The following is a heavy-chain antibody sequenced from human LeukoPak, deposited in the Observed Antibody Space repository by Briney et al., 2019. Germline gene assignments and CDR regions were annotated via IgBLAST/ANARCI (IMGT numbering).Heavy chain of an antibody. CDR1: GDSVSSKNGA. V-gene: IGHV6-1*01. CDR3: ARDMGTTGWYTFDY. CDR2: TYYRSKWYN. D-gene: IGHD6-19*01. Sequence: SQTLSLTCAISGDSVSSKNGAWNWIRQSPSRGLEWLGRTYYRSKWYNDYAEFIQGRITINPDTSKNQFSLQLNSVTPEDTAVYFCARDMGTTGWYTFDYWGQGTLVTVSS. J-gene: IGHJ4*02.